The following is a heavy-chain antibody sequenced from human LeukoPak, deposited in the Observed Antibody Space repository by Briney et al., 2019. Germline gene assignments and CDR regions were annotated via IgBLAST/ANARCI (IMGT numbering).Heavy chain of an antibody. Sequence: SETLSLTCTVSRGSISNADYYWSWLRQHPGKGLEWIGYIYYSGSTYYNPSLKSRVTISVDTSKNQFSLKLSSVTAADTAVYYCASSYYYVFDYWGQGTLVTVSS. V-gene: IGHV4-31*03. CDR2: IYYSGST. CDR3: ASSYYYVFDY. J-gene: IGHJ4*02. CDR1: RGSISNADYY. D-gene: IGHD3-10*02.